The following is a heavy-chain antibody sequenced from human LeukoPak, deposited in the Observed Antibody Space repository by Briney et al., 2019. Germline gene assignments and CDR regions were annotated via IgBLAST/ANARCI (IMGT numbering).Heavy chain of an antibody. V-gene: IGHV4-34*01. D-gene: IGHD6-13*01. CDR1: GGSFSGYY. Sequence: SETLSLTCAVYGGSFSGYYWSWIRQPPGKGLEWIGEINHSGSTNYNPSLKSRVTISVDTSKSQFSLKLSSVTAADTAVYYCARAAGIAAAGTENYYFDYCGQGTLVTVSS. J-gene: IGHJ4*02. CDR3: ARAAGIAAAGTENYYFDY. CDR2: INHSGST.